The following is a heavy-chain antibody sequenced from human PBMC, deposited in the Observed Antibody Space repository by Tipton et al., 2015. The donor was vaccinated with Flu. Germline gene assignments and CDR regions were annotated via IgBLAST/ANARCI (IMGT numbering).Heavy chain of an antibody. CDR3: AAGAGLDCSTTNCYNAMDV. Sequence: SLRLSCAASGFTFSSYWMHWVRRVPGKGLVWVSRINSDGSQTRYADSVKGRFTISRDNAENMLHLQMNSLRAEDTAVYYCAAGAGLDCSTTNCYNAMDVWGQGTTVTVSS. CDR1: GFTFSSYW. D-gene: IGHD2-2*02. V-gene: IGHV3-74*01. CDR2: INSDGSQT. J-gene: IGHJ6*02.